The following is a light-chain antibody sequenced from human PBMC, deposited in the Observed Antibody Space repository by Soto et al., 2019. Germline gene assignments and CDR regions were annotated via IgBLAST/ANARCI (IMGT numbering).Light chain of an antibody. CDR2: QTS. Sequence: EIVLTQSPATLSCFPCERVSLSFMASQYINTRLAWYQHRPGQAPRLLIYQTSIRAAGIPARFSASGSGTDFTLTISDVQPEDFALYYCHQRQSWPRTFGQGTKVDIK. CDR1: QYINTR. J-gene: IGKJ1*01. CDR3: HQRQSWPRT. V-gene: IGKV3-11*01.